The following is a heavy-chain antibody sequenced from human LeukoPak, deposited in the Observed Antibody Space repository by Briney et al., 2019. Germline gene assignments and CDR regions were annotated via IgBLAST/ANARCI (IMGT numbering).Heavy chain of an antibody. Sequence: SETLSLTCTVWGGSISIYYWMWLRQPPGKGLEGMGYIYCSGTTNYTPSLKSPVTISVDTSKNQFSLKLSSVTAADTAVYDCARGVYIAAAQYAYWGQGTLVTVSS. CDR3: ARGVYIAAAQYAY. V-gene: IGHV4-59*01. J-gene: IGHJ4*02. CDR1: GGSISIYY. D-gene: IGHD6-13*01. CDR2: IYCSGTT.